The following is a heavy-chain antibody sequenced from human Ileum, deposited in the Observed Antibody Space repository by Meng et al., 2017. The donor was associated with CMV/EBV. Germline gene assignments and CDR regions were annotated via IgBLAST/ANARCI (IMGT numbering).Heavy chain of an antibody. V-gene: IGHV1-2*02. Sequence: SGSTFIDHFIYWVRQAPGQGLEWMGWINPNNGGTKYAQKFAGRVSMTRDTSISTAYMEVNRLTSDDTAVYYCARDITYCSGGTCYFDSWGQGTLVTVSS. J-gene: IGHJ4*02. CDR2: INPNNGGT. CDR3: ARDITYCSGGTCYFDS. D-gene: IGHD2-15*01. CDR1: GSTFIDHF.